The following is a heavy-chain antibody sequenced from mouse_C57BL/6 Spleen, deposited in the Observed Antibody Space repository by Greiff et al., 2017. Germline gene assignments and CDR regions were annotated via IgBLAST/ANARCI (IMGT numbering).Heavy chain of an antibody. D-gene: IGHD2-3*01. CDR3: ARNDGYYEEAMDD. Sequence: QVQLKQSGPELVKPGASVKISCKASGYAFSSSWMNWVKQRPGQGLEWIGRLYPGDGDTNYNGKFKGKATLTADKSSSTAYMQRSSLTAEESAVYFCARNDGYYEEAMDDWGKGTSVTVSS. CDR2: LYPGDGDT. V-gene: IGHV1-82*01. J-gene: IGHJ4*01. CDR1: GYAFSSSW.